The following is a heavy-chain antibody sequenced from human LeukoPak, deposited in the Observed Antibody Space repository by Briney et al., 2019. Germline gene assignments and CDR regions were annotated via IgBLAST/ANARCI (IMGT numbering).Heavy chain of an antibody. CDR2: IIPIFGTA. CDR1: GGTFSSYA. V-gene: IGHV1-69*05. Sequence: ASVKVSCKASGGTFSSYAISWVRQAPGQGLEWMGGIIPIFGTANYAQKFQGRVTITTDESTSTAYMELSSLRSEDTAVYYCARRMAAAAQGAFDYWGQGTLVTVSS. D-gene: IGHD6-13*01. CDR3: ARRMAAAAQGAFDY. J-gene: IGHJ4*02.